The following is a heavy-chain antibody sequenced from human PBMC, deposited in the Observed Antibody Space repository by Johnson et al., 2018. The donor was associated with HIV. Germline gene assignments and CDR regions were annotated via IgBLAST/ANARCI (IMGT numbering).Heavy chain of an antibody. CDR1: GFTFSSYA. J-gene: IGHJ3*02. CDR3: ARDGSNFGAFDI. CDR2: ISSNGGST. Sequence: MQLVESGGGLVQPGGSLRLSCAASGFTFSSYAMHWVRQAPGKGLEYVSAISSNGGSTYYANSVKGRFTISRDNSKNTLYLQMNSLRAEDTAVYYCARDGSNFGAFDIWGQGTMVTVSS. V-gene: IGHV3-64*01. D-gene: IGHD1-1*01.